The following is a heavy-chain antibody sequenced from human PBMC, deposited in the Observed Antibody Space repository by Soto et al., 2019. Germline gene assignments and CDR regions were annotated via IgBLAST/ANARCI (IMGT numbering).Heavy chain of an antibody. CDR2: VCSGGTT. D-gene: IGHD3-22*01. J-gene: IGHJ4*02. V-gene: IGHV3-53*01. CDR1: GFAVSNNY. CDR3: ARAGSPFDSDSSGYWGFDH. Sequence: PGGSLRLSCVASGFAVSNNYMNWVRQAPGKGLEWVSCVCSGGTTYYADSVRGRFTVSRDDSKNTLFLHMSSLRAEDTAVYYCARAGSPFDSDSSGYWGFDHWGQGTLVTVS.